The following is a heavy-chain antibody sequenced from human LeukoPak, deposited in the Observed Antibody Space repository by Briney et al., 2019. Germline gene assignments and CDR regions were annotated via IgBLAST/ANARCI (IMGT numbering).Heavy chain of an antibody. CDR3: ARLDYSTLSYFGY. CDR2: IYYSGST. Sequence: TSETLSLTCAVSGGSISGYYWSWIRQPPGEGLEWIGYIYYSGSTNYNPSLESRVTISVDTSKNQFSLKVSSVTAADTAVYYCARLDYSTLSYFGYWGQGTLVTVPS. D-gene: IGHD3-16*01. V-gene: IGHV4-59*01. CDR1: GGSISGYY. J-gene: IGHJ4*02.